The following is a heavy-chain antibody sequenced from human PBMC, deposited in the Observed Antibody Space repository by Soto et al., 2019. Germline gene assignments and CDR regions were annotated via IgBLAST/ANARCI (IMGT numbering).Heavy chain of an antibody. CDR2: IWYDGSNK. J-gene: IGHJ4*02. Sequence: GGSLRLSCVASGFTFSSYGMHWVRQAPGKGLEWVAVIWYDGSNKYYADSVKGRFTISRDNSKNTLYLQMNSLRAEDTAVYYCARDGNYDSSGYPHFGYWGQGTLVTVSS. CDR1: GFTFSSYG. D-gene: IGHD3-22*01. V-gene: IGHV3-33*01. CDR3: ARDGNYDSSGYPHFGY.